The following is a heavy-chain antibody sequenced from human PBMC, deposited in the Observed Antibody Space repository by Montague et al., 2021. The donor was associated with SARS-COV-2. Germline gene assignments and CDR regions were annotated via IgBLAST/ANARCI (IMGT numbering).Heavy chain of an antibody. CDR1: GFIFSSYE. CDR2: ISSSGGGSTK. J-gene: IGHJ6*02. CDR3: ARDRDWDDWCGMDV. V-gene: IGHV3-48*03. D-gene: IGHD2-21*01. Sequence: SLRLSCAASGFIFSSYEMNWVRQAPGKGLEWISYISSSGGGSTKHYTDSMKGRFTISRDNAKNSLYLQMNSLRVEDTAIYYCARDRDWDDWCGMDVWGQGTTVTVSS.